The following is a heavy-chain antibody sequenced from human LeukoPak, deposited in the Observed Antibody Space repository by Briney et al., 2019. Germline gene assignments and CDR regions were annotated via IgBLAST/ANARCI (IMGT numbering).Heavy chain of an antibody. CDR1: GGSISSYY. V-gene: IGHV4-59*01. CDR2: IYYSGST. D-gene: IGHD2-15*01. CDR3: AGAQKLPQYYFDY. J-gene: IGHJ4*02. Sequence: PSETLSLTCTVSGGSISSYYWSWLRQPPGKGLEWIGYIYYSGSTNYNPSLKSLVTISVDTSKNQFSLKLSSVTAADTAVYYCAGAQKLPQYYFDYWGQGTLVTVSS.